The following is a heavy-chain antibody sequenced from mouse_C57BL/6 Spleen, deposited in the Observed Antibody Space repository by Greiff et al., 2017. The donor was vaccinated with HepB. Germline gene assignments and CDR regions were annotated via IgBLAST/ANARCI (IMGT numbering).Heavy chain of an antibody. V-gene: IGHV5-17*01. CDR3: ASSTTVLYWYFDV. CDR2: ISSGSSTI. CDR1: GFTFSDYG. J-gene: IGHJ1*03. D-gene: IGHD1-1*01. Sequence: EVKLMESGGGLVKPGGSLKLSCAASGFTFSDYGMHWVRQAPEKGLEWVAYISSGSSTIYYADTVKGRFTISRDNAKNTLFLQMTSLRSEDTAMYYGASSTTVLYWYFDVWGTGTTVTVSS.